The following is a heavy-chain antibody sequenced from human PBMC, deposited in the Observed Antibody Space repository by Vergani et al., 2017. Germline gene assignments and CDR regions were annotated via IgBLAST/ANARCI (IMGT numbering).Heavy chain of an antibody. CDR3: ASPEQQLAKYYFDY. CDR2: IKQDGSEK. Sequence: EVQLVESGGGLVQPGGSLRLSCAASGFTFSSYWMSWVRQAPGKGLEWVANIKQDGSEKYYVDSVKGRFTISRDNAKNSLYLQMNSLRAEDTAVYYCASPEQQLAKYYFDYWGQGTLVTVSS. CDR1: GFTFSSYW. V-gene: IGHV3-7*03. D-gene: IGHD6-13*01. J-gene: IGHJ4*02.